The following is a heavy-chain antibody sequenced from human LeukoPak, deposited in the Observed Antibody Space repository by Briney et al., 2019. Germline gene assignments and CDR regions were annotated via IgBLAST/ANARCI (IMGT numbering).Heavy chain of an antibody. CDR2: ISASGGST. Sequence: GGSLRLSCAASGFTFSSSAMSWVRQVPGKGLEWVSGISASGGSTSYADSVKGRFTISRDNSKNTLYLQMNSLRAEDTAVYYCAKDDASRLGGDYYFDYWGQGTLVTVSS. J-gene: IGHJ4*02. V-gene: IGHV3-23*01. CDR3: AKDDASRLGGDYYFDY. CDR1: GFTFSSSA. D-gene: IGHD6-25*01.